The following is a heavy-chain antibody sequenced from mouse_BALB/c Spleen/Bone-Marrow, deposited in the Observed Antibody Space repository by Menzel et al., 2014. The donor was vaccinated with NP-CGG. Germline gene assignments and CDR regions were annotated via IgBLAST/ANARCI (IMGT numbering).Heavy chain of an antibody. CDR3: ARYWDAY. CDR2: IDPRTANT. V-gene: IGHV1-7*01. Sequence: VQLQQSGAELAKPGASVKMSCKVSDYTFTSYWIHWVKQRPGQGLEWIGYIDPRTANTEYSQKFKDKATLTADKSSSTAYMQLSSLTSEDSAVYYCARYWDAYWGQGTLATVSA. D-gene: IGHD4-1*01. CDR1: DYTFTSYW. J-gene: IGHJ3*01.